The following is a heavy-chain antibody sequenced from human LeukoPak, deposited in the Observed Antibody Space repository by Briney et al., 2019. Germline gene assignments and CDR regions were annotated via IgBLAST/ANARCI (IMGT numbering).Heavy chain of an antibody. D-gene: IGHD6-19*01. J-gene: IGHJ4*02. CDR1: GGSISSSSYY. V-gene: IGHV4-39*07. Sequence: PSETLSLTCTVSGGSISSSSYYWGWIRQPPGKGLEWIGSIYYSGSTYYNPSLKSRVTISVDTSKNQFSLKLSSVTAADTAVYYCARVSGSGWYYYWGQGTLVTVSS. CDR3: ARVSGSGWYYY. CDR2: IYYSGST.